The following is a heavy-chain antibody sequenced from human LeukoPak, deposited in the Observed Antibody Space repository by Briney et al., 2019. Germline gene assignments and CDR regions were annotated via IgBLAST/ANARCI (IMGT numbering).Heavy chain of an antibody. CDR3: ARAPPYSSGSYYFDY. CDR1: GGSISSGSYY. CDR2: IYTSGST. V-gene: IGHV4-61*02. Sequence: PSQTLSLTCTVSGGSISSGSYYWSWIRQPAGKGLEWIGRIYTSGSTNYNPSLKSRVTISVDTSKNRFSLKLSSVTAADTAVYYCARAPPYSSGSYYFDYWGQGTLVTVSS. J-gene: IGHJ4*02. D-gene: IGHD6-19*01.